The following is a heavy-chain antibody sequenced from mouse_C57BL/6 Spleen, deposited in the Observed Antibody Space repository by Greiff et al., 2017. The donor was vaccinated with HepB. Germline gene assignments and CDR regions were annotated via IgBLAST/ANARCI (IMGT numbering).Heavy chain of an antibody. J-gene: IGHJ2*01. CDR1: GYAFSSSW. D-gene: IGHD1-1*01. CDR2: IYPGDGDT. CDR3: ARTDYYGSSFY. V-gene: IGHV1-82*01. Sequence: VQLQQSGPELVKPGASVKISCKASGYAFSSSWMNWVKQRPGKGLEWIGRIYPGDGDTNYNGTFKGKATLTADKSSSTAYMQLSSLTSEDSAVYFCARTDYYGSSFYWGQGTTLTVSS.